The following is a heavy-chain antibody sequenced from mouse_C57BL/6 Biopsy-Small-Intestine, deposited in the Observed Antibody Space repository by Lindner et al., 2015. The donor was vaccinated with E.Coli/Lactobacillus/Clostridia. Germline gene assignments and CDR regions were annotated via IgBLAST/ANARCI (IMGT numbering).Heavy chain of an antibody. CDR1: GYTFTSYG. D-gene: IGHD1-1*01. Sequence: VQLQESGAELARPGTSVMLSCKASGYTFTSYGISWVKQRTGQGLEWIGEIYPRSGDTYYNEKFKGKATLTADKSSSTAYMELRSLTSEDSAVYFCARSDYGSRHWYFDVWGTGTTVTVSS. V-gene: IGHV1-81*01. J-gene: IGHJ1*03. CDR3: ARSDYGSRHWYFDV. CDR2: IYPRSGDT.